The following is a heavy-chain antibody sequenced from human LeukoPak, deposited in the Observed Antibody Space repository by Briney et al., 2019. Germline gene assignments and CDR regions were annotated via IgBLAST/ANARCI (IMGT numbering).Heavy chain of an antibody. J-gene: IGHJ4*02. CDR3: ARGGSTMVRGVITPQIFDY. V-gene: IGHV4-34*01. Sequence: SETLSLTCAVYGGSFSGYYWSWIRQPPGKGLEWIGEINHSGSTNYNPSLKSRVTISVDTSKNQFSLKLSSVTAADTAVYHCARGGSTMVRGVITPQIFDYWGQGTLVTVSS. CDR1: GGSFSGYY. D-gene: IGHD3-10*01. CDR2: INHSGST.